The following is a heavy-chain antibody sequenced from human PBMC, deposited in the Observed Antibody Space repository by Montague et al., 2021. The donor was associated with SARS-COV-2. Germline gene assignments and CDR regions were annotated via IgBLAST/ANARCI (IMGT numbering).Heavy chain of an antibody. Sequence: SETLSLTCAVYGESFSGYYWAWIRQSPRKGLEWIGEINHSGSSNYSPSLKSRVTISVDTSKNQVSLNLKSMSAADTAVYYCARVGNYLGVYWGQGTLVTVSS. CDR2: INHSGSS. CDR1: GESFSGYY. CDR3: ARVGNYLGVY. D-gene: IGHD3-10*01. V-gene: IGHV4-34*01. J-gene: IGHJ4*02.